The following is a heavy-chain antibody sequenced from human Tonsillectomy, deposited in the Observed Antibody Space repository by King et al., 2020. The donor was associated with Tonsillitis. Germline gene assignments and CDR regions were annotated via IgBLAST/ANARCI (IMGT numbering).Heavy chain of an antibody. D-gene: IGHD4-17*01. J-gene: IGHJ6*03. CDR2: INHSGST. V-gene: IGHV4-34*01. CDR1: GGSFSGYY. Sequence: VQLQQWGAGLLKPSETLSLTCAVYGGSFSGYYWSWIRQPPGKGLEWIGEINHSGSTNYNPSLKSRVTISVDTSKNQFSLKMSSVTAADTAGYYCARDKVKDGKAEYYYYYMDVWGKGTTVTVSS. CDR3: ARDKVKDGKAEYYYYYMDV.